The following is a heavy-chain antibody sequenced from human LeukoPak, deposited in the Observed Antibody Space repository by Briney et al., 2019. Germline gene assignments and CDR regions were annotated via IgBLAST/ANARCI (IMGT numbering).Heavy chain of an antibody. Sequence: PSETLSLTCTVSGASISSGGYFWSWIRQHPGKGLEWIGYIYNSGSAYYNPSLKSRVIISVDTSKNQFSLKLSSVTATDTAVYYCARHVGDKRSLEYWGQGTLVTVSS. CDR3: ARHVGDKRSLEY. J-gene: IGHJ4*02. CDR1: GASISSGGYF. D-gene: IGHD3-16*01. V-gene: IGHV4-31*03. CDR2: IYNSGSA.